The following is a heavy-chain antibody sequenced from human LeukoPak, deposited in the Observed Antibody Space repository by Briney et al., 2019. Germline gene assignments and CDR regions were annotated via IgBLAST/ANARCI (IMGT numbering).Heavy chain of an antibody. V-gene: IGHV3-48*01. D-gene: IGHD6-19*01. CDR3: ARVGGGWDSTAFDI. CDR1: GFTFSSYS. Sequence: GGSLRLSCAASGFTFSSYSMNWVRQAPGKGLEWVSYISSSSSTIYYADSVKGRFTIPRDNAKNSLYLQMNSLRAEDTAVYYCARVGGGWDSTAFDIWGQGTMVTVS. J-gene: IGHJ3*02. CDR2: ISSSSSTI.